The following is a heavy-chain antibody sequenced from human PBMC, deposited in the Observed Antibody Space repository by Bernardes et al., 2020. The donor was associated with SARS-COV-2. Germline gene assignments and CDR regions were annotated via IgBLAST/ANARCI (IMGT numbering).Heavy chain of an antibody. Sequence: ASVKVSCKASGYTFTDYFIHWVRQAPGQRLEWMGWINPNTGGTNYVQKFQGRVTMTRDTSITTAYMELSWLGSDDTAIYYCARTRTTISTTGIPVDCWGQGTLVTVSS. CDR3: ARTRTTISTTGIPVDC. V-gene: IGHV1-2*02. D-gene: IGHD2-21*02. J-gene: IGHJ4*02. CDR1: GYTFTDYF. CDR2: INPNTGGT.